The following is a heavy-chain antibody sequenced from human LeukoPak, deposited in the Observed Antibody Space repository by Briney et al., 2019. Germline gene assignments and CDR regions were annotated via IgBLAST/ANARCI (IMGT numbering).Heavy chain of an antibody. Sequence: GASVKVSCKASGYTFTSYDINWVRQATGQGLEWMGWMNPNSGNTGYAQKFQGRVTMTRDTSISTAYMELSRLRSDDTAVYYCARVRRNPGAAADYWGQGTLVTVSS. CDR2: MNPNSGNT. J-gene: IGHJ4*02. CDR3: ARVRRNPGAAADY. V-gene: IGHV1-8*02. CDR1: GYTFTSYD. D-gene: IGHD6-13*01.